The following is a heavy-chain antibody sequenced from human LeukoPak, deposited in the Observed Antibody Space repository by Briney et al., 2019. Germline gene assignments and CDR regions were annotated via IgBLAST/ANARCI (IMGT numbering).Heavy chain of an antibody. D-gene: IGHD6-19*01. CDR1: GGTFSSYA. J-gene: IGHJ6*03. CDR3: ASIGIAVAGTRRSSYYYMDV. CDR2: IIPIFGTA. V-gene: IGHV1-69*05. Sequence: GSSVKVSCKASGGTFSSYAISWVRQAPGQGLEWMGRIIPIFGTANYAQKFQGRVTITTDESTSTAYMELSSLRSEDTAVYYCASIGIAVAGTRRSSYYYMDVWGKGTTVTVSS.